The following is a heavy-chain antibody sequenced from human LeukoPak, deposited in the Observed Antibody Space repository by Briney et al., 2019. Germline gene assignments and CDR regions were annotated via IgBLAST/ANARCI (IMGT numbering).Heavy chain of an antibody. CDR3: AKDRGGSSELGDAFDV. Sequence: GRSLRLSCAASGFTFDEYGMHWVRQAPGKGLEWVSGISYSSGSIGYVDSVKGRFTISRDNAKNSLYLQMNSLRVDDTALYYCAKDRGGSSELGDAFDVWGQGTMVRVSS. CDR2: ISYSSGSI. V-gene: IGHV3-9*01. J-gene: IGHJ3*01. D-gene: IGHD1-26*01. CDR1: GFTFDEYG.